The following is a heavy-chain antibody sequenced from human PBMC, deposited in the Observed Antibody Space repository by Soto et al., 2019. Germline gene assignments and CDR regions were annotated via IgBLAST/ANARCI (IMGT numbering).Heavy chain of an antibody. CDR2: MSSSGNNI. CDR3: ARVRFGQWGYAMDV. V-gene: IGHV3-11*01. J-gene: IGHJ6*02. D-gene: IGHD3-10*01. CDR1: GITFSDCY. Sequence: QVHLVESGGGLVKPGGSLRLSCAASGITFSDCYMNWIRQAPGKGLEWVSYMSSSGNNINSAGSVRGRFTVSRDKAKNSLYLQMNNLRADDTAIYYCARVRFGQWGYAMDVWGQGTTVTASS.